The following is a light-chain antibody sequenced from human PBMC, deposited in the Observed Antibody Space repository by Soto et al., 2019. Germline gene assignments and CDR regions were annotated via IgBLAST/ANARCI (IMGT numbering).Light chain of an antibody. J-gene: IGKJ1*01. Sequence: QVTHSASSLSASVVGRVTVTGRASPAIASFLAWYQQKPGTAPKLLIYDAATLQSGVPSRFSGSRSGTEYTLTIGSLQPEDFATYYCQQLNGSPWTFGQGTKVDI. CDR3: QQLNGSPWT. CDR1: PAIASF. V-gene: IGKV1-9*01. CDR2: DAA.